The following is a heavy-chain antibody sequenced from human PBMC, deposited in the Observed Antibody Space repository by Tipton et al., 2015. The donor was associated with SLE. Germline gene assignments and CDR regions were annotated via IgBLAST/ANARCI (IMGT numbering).Heavy chain of an antibody. D-gene: IGHD5-18*01. CDR1: GFTFSTYV. CDR2: LSSDGSHT. J-gene: IGHJ4*02. Sequence: SLRLSCAASGFTFSTYVMHWVRQAPGRGLEWVAVLSSDGSHTNYAVSVKGRFTISRDNSENSLYLQMNSLRTEDTAVYYCVREGDTAFDYWGQGTLVTVSS. V-gene: IGHV3-30*04. CDR3: VREGDTAFDY.